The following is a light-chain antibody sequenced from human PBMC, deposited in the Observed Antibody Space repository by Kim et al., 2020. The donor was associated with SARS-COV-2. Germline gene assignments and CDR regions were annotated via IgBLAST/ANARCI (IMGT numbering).Light chain of an antibody. J-gene: IGLJ2*01. CDR3: AAWDDSLNGDVV. Sequence: QSVLTQPPSASGTPGQRVTISCSGSSSNIGSNTVNWYQQLPGTAPKLLIYSNNQRPSGGPARYSGSKSGTSASLAISGLQSEDEADYYCAAWDDSLNGDVVFGGGTQLTVL. CDR2: SNN. V-gene: IGLV1-44*01. CDR1: SSNIGSNT.